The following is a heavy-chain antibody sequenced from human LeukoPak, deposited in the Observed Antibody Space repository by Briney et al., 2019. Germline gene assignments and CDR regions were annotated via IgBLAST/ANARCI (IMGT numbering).Heavy chain of an antibody. Sequence: ASETLSLTCTVSGGSISSSSYYWGWIRQPPGKGLEWFGSIYYSGSTYYNPSLKSRVTISVDTSKNQFSLKLSSVTAADTAVYYCARQAGSSWYNTFTWFDPWGQGTLVTVSS. V-gene: IGHV4-39*01. D-gene: IGHD6-13*01. CDR2: IYYSGST. CDR3: ARQAGSSWYNTFTWFDP. CDR1: GGSISSSSYY. J-gene: IGHJ5*02.